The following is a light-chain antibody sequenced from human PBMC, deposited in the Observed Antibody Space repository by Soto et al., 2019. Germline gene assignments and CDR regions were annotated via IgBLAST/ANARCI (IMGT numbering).Light chain of an antibody. V-gene: IGKV1-5*01. CDR2: DAS. Sequence: DIQMTQSPYTLSASVGDRVTITCRASQGISTWLAWYQQKPGTAPKLLIYDASSLESGVPSRFSGSGSGTEFTLIISSLQPDDYATYYCQQYSSYSRTFGPGTKV. J-gene: IGKJ1*01. CDR3: QQYSSYSRT. CDR1: QGISTW.